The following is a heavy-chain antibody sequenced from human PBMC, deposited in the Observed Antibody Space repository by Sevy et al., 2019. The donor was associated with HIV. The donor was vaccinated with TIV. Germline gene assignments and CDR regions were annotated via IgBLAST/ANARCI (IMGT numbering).Heavy chain of an antibody. V-gene: IGHV3-49*03. Sequence: GGSLRLSCTASGFTFGDYAMSWFRQAPGKGLEWVGFIRSKAYGGTTEYAASVKGRFTISRDDSKSIAYLKMNSLKTEDTAVYYCTREGKGIAVAGTSDAFDIWGQGTMVTVSS. D-gene: IGHD6-19*01. CDR2: IRSKAYGGTT. CDR3: TREGKGIAVAGTSDAFDI. J-gene: IGHJ3*02. CDR1: GFTFGDYA.